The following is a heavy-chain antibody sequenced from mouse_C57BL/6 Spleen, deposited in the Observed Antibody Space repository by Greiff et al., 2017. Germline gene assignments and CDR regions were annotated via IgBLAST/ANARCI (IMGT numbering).Heavy chain of an antibody. V-gene: IGHV1-15*01. D-gene: IGHD2-2*01. J-gene: IGHJ4*01. CDR3: TRSGGYDYAMDY. CDR2: IDPETGGT. CDR1: GYTFTDYE. Sequence: QVQLQQSGAELVRPGASVTLSCKASGYTFTDYEMHWVKQTPVHGLEWIGAIDPETGGTAYNQKFKGKAILTADKSSSTAYMELRSLTSEDSAVYYLTRSGGYDYAMDYWGQGTSVTVSS.